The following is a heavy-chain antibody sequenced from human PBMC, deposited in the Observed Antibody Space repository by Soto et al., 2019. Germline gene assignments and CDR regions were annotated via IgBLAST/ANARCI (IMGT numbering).Heavy chain of an antibody. CDR3: AKKGYGSGWDNYFYSAMDV. J-gene: IGHJ6*02. V-gene: IGHV3-23*01. D-gene: IGHD6-19*01. CDR1: GFSFSRYA. Sequence: GGSLRLSCAASGFSFSRYAMGWVRQAPGQGLEWISGITGSGDVSNYADSVKGRFIISRNNSNNTLSLQMNSLRVEDTAIYYCAKKGYGSGWDNYFYSAMDVWGQGTTVTVSS. CDR2: ITGSGDVS.